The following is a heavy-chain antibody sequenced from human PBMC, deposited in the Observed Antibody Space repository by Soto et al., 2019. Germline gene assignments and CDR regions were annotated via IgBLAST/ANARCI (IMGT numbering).Heavy chain of an antibody. CDR2: ISSSSSYI. V-gene: IGHV3-21*01. D-gene: IGHD6-6*01. CDR1: GFTFSSYS. Sequence: GGSLRLSCAASGFTFSSYSMNWVRQAPGKGLEWVSSISSSSSYIYYADSVKGRFTISRDNAKNSLYLQMNSLRAEDTAVYYCARGYSSSTYWFDPWGQGTLVTVSS. CDR3: ARGYSSSTYWFDP. J-gene: IGHJ5*02.